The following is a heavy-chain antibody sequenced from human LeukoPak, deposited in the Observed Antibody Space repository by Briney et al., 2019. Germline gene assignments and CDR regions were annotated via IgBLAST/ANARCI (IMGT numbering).Heavy chain of an antibody. V-gene: IGHV1-2*02. J-gene: IGHJ5*02. CDR2: INPDSGGT. Sequence: ASVKVSCKASGYTFTGYYMHWVRQAPGQGLEWMGWINPDSGGTNYAQKFQDRVTFSMDTSTATAYMELRSLRSDDTAFYYCGRGVQSFDPWGQGTLVTVSS. CDR1: GYTFTGYY. CDR3: GRGVQSFDP.